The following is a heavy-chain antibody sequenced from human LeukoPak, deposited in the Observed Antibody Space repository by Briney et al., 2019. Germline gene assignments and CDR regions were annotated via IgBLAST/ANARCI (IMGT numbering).Heavy chain of an antibody. CDR3: ASRRLQVDY. CDR1: GFTVSSNS. CDR2: INDDGSDK. J-gene: IGHJ4*02. V-gene: IGHV3-7*01. Sequence: GGSLRLSCAASGFTVSSNSMSWVRQAPGKGLEWVANINDDGSDKYYADSVKGRFTISRDNAKNSLYLQMNSLRAEDAAVYYCASRRLQVDYWGQGTLVSVSS. D-gene: IGHD2-21*02.